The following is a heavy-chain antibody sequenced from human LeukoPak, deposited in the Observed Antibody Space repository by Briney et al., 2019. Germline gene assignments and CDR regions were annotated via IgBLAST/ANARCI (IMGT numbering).Heavy chain of an antibody. CDR1: GFTFSSYA. CDR2: ISGSGGST. J-gene: IGHJ4*02. D-gene: IGHD2-21*02. CDR3: AKDVEAYCGGDCYSTMGD. Sequence: ETGGSLRLSCAASGFTFSSYAMSWVRQAPGKGLEWVSAISGSGGSTYYADSVKGRFTISRDNSKNTLYLQMNSLRAEDTAVYYCAKDVEAYCGGDCYSTMGDWGQGTLVTVSS. V-gene: IGHV3-23*01.